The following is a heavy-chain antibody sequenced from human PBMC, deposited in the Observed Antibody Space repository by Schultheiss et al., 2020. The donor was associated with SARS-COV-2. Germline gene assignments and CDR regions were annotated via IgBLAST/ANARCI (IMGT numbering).Heavy chain of an antibody. J-gene: IGHJ4*02. CDR3: ARGPDISSYYYFY. D-gene: IGHD3-22*01. V-gene: IGHV1-69*13. Sequence: SVKVSCKASGGTFSSYAISWVRQAPGQGLEWMGGIIPIFGTANYAQKFQGRVTITADESTSTVYMELSSLRSEDTAVYYCARGPDISSYYYFYWGQGTQVTVSS. CDR1: GGTFSSYA. CDR2: IIPIFGTA.